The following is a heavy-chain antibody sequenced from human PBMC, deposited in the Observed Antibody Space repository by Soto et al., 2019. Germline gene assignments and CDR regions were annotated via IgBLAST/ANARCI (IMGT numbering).Heavy chain of an antibody. CDR3: AGRYCSGGSCYNYYGMDV. V-gene: IGHV1-58*01. D-gene: IGHD2-15*01. CDR1: GFTFSSSA. Sequence: SVKVSCKASGFTFSSSAVQWVRQARGQRLEWIGWIVVGSGKTNYAQKFQERVTITRDMSTSTAYMELSSLRSEDTAVYYCAGRYCSGGSCYNYYGMDVWGQGTTVTVS. J-gene: IGHJ6*02. CDR2: IVVGSGKT.